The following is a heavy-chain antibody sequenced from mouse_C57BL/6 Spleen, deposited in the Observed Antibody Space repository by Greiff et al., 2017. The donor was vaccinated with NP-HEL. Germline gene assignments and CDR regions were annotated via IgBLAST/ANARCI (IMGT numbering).Heavy chain of an antibody. J-gene: IGHJ3*01. Sequence: QVQLKQPGAELVKPGASVKMSCKASGYTFTSYWITWVKQRPGQGLEWIGDIYPGSGSTNYNEKFKSKATLTVDTSSSTAYMQLSSLTSEDSAVYYCARSGDYGKVRFAYWGQGTLVTVSA. CDR3: ARSGDYGKVRFAY. CDR1: GYTFTSYW. V-gene: IGHV1-55*01. CDR2: IYPGSGST. D-gene: IGHD2-4*01.